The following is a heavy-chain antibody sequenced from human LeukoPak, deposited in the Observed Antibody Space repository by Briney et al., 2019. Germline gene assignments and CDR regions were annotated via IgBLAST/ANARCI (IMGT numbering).Heavy chain of an antibody. CDR1: GFTFSSYS. J-gene: IGHJ3*02. CDR2: ISSSSSYI. V-gene: IGHV3-21*01. CDR3: XXXXXQWLDAFDI. Sequence: GGSLRLSCAASGFTFSSYSMNWVRQAPGKGLEWVSSISSSSSYIYYADSVKGRFTISRDNSKNSLYLQMNSLRAEDTAVYYXXXXXXQWLDAFDIWGQGTMVTVSS. D-gene: IGHD3-22*01.